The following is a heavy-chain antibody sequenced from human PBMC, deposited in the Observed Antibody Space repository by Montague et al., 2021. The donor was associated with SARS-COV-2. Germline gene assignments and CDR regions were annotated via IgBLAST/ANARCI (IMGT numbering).Heavy chain of an antibody. Sequence: SLRLSCAASGFTFSSYVMSWVRQAPGKGLEWVSVIYSGSSSTWYADSVKGRFTISRDNPKNTLYLHMNSLRVDDTAVYYCAKGFQPYSYESSGFYTFDYWGQGTLVTVSS. V-gene: IGHV3-23*03. CDR1: GFTFSSYV. CDR3: AKGFQPYSYESSGFYTFDY. D-gene: IGHD3-22*01. J-gene: IGHJ4*02. CDR2: IYSGSSST.